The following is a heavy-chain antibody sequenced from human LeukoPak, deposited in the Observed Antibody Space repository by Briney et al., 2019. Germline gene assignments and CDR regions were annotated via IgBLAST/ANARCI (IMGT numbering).Heavy chain of an antibody. CDR2: INHSGST. J-gene: IGHJ4*02. Sequence: SETLSLTCAVYGGSFSGYYWSWIRQPPGKGLEWIGEINHSGSTNYNPSLKSRVTISVDTSKNQFSLKLSSVTAADTAVYYCAREYYGSGSYCFDYWGQGTLVTVSS. CDR3: AREYYGSGSYCFDY. D-gene: IGHD3-10*01. V-gene: IGHV4-34*01. CDR1: GGSFSGYY.